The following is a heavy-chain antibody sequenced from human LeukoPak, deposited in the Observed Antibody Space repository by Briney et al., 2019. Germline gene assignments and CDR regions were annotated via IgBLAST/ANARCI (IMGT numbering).Heavy chain of an antibody. V-gene: IGHV3-23*01. Sequence: QSGGSLRLSCAASGFSLSTYALSWVRQAPGGWLEWVAAISGSGDKTYHADSVKGRFTISKDNSENRLSLQMDSLRAEDTAVYFCAKDTTAWWYHRAYMNVWGKGTTVTVSS. CDR3: AKDTTAWWYHRAYMNV. D-gene: IGHD2-15*01. CDR1: GFSLSTYA. J-gene: IGHJ6*03. CDR2: ISGSGDKT.